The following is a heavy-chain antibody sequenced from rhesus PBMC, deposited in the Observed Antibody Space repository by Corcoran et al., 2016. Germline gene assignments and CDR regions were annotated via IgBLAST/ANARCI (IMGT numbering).Heavy chain of an antibody. V-gene: IGHV3S5*01. CDR1: GFTFSSYG. CDR2: INSGGGST. D-gene: IGHD4-23*01. Sequence: EVQLVETGGGLVQPGGSLKLSCAASGFTFSSYGMSWVRQAPGKGLEWVSAINSGGGSTYYADSVKGRFTISIDNSKNTSSLQMNSLRAEDTAVYYCAKGGKGYSNYGYLDYWGQGVLVTVSS. CDR3: AKGGKGYSNYGYLDY. J-gene: IGHJ4*01.